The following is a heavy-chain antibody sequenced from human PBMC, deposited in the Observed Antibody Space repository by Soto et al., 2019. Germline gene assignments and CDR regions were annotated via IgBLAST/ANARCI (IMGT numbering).Heavy chain of an antibody. CDR2: IIPIFGTA. V-gene: IGHV1-69*01. D-gene: IGHD1-7*01. Sequence: QVQLVQSGAEVKKPGSSVKVSCKASGGTFSSYAISWGRQAPGQGLEWMGGIIPIFGTANYAQKFQGRVTITADESTSTAYMELSSLRSEDTAVYYCARGTVPPKPELQYYYGMDVWGQGTTVTVSS. CDR3: ARGTVPPKPELQYYYGMDV. J-gene: IGHJ6*02. CDR1: GGTFSSYA.